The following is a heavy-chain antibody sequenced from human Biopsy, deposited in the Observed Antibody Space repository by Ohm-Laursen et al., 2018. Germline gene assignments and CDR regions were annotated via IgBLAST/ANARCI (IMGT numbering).Heavy chain of an antibody. CDR3: ARHPTGFWFDP. Sequence: SETLSLTCTVSGGSISSSTTYYWAWLRQPPGKGLEWIGSIYNTETTSYNPSLNSRVTISVDTSTNQFSLKVSSVTAADTALYFCARHPTGFWFDPWGHGTLVTVSS. J-gene: IGHJ5*02. V-gene: IGHV4-39*01. CDR2: IYNTETT. CDR1: GGSISSSTTYY.